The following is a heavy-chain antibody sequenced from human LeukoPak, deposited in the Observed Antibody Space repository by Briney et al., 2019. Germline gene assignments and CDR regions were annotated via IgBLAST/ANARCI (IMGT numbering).Heavy chain of an antibody. V-gene: IGHV3-23*01. CDR3: AKLLPVVDCSSTSCYGFDY. CDR2: IIGSGSST. CDR1: GFTFSSYA. D-gene: IGHD2-2*01. Sequence: GGSLRLSCAASGFTFSSYAMSWVRQAPGKGLEWVPAIIGSGSSTYYADSVKGRFTISRDNSKNTLYLQMNSLRAGDTAVYYCAKLLPVVDCSSTSCYGFDYWGQGTLVSVSS. J-gene: IGHJ4*02.